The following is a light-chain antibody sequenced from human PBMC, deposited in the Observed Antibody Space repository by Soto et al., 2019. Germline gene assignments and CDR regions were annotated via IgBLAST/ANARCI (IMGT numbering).Light chain of an antibody. CDR3: QQYNNWPRIT. V-gene: IGKV3-15*01. CDR1: QSVSTN. Sequence: EIVMTQSPATLSLSPGERATLPCRASQSVSTNLAWYQQKPGQAPRILIYDASTRATGIPARFSGSGSGTEFTLTISSLQSEDFAVYYCQQYNNWPRITFGQGTRLEIK. J-gene: IGKJ5*01. CDR2: DAS.